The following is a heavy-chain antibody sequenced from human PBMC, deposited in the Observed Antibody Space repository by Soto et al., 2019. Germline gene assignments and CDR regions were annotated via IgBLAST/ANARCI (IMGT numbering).Heavy chain of an antibody. J-gene: IGHJ4*02. V-gene: IGHV1-18*04. Sequence: ASVKVSCKASGYTFTSYGISWVRQAPGQGLEWMGWISAYNGNTNYAQKLQGRVTMTTDTSTSTAYMELRSLRSDDTAVYYCARDYPYPMEGRAPLDYWGQGTLVTVSS. CDR3: ARDYPYPMEGRAPLDY. CDR2: ISAYNGNT. D-gene: IGHD2-2*02. CDR1: GYTFTSYG.